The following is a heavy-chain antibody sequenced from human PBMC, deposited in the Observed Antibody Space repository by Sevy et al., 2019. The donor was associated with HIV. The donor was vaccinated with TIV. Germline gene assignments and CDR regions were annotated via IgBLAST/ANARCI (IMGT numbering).Heavy chain of an antibody. CDR1: GFTFSSYD. J-gene: IGHJ5*02. CDR2: ISSSGSSI. CDR3: TRNGGNLDNGFDP. V-gene: IGHV3-48*03. D-gene: IGHD1-7*01. Sequence: GGSLRLSCTASGFTFSSYDMNWVRQAPGKGLEWVSKISSSGSSIYYADSVKGRFTISIDNAKNSLNLQMNSLRAEDTAVYYCTRNGGNLDNGFDPWGQGTLVTVSS.